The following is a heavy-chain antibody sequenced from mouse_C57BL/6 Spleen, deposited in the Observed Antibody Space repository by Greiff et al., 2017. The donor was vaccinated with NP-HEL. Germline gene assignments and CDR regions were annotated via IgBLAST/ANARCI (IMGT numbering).Heavy chain of an antibody. CDR2: IHPNSGST. V-gene: IGHV1-64*01. D-gene: IGHD1-1*01. Sequence: QVQLQQPGAELVKPGASVKLSCKASGYTFTSYWMHWVKQRPGQGLEWIGMIHPNSGSTNYNEKFKSKATLTVDKSSSTAYMQLSSLTSEDSAVYYCARGRGYYGSSYYAMDYWGQGTSVTVSS. CDR3: ARGRGYYGSSYYAMDY. CDR1: GYTFTSYW. J-gene: IGHJ4*01.